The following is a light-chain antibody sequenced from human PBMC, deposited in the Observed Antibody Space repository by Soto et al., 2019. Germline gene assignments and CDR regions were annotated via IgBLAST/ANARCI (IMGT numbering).Light chain of an antibody. Sequence: EIVLTQSPATLSLSPGERATLSCRASQSVSSYLAWYQQKPGQAPRLLIYDASNRATGIPARFSGSGSGTDFTLTISSLEPEDVATYYCQKYNSAPWTFGLGTTVEIK. CDR1: QSVSSY. V-gene: IGKV3-11*01. J-gene: IGKJ1*01. CDR3: QKYNSAPWT. CDR2: DAS.